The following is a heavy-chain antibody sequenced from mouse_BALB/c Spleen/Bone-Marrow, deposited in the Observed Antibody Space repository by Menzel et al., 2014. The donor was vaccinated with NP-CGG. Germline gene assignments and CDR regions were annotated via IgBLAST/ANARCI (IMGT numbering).Heavy chain of an antibody. Sequence: VQLQQSGPGLAQLSQSLSITCTVSGFSLTSYGVHWVRQSPGKGLEWLGVIWSGGSTDYNAAFISRLSISKDNSKRQVFFKMNSLQANDTAIYYCARTYDYEGAMDYWGQGTSVTVSS. CDR3: ARTYDYEGAMDY. D-gene: IGHD2-4*01. J-gene: IGHJ4*01. V-gene: IGHV2-2*02. CDR2: IWSGGST. CDR1: GFSLTSYG.